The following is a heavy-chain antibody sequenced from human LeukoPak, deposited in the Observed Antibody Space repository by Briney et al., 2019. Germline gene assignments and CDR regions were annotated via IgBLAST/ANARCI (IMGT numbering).Heavy chain of an antibody. V-gene: IGHV4-4*07. J-gene: IGHJ4*02. Sequence: SETLSLTCTVSGGSISSYYWSWIRQPAGKGLEWIGRIYTSGSTNYNPSLKSRVTMSVDTSKNQFSLKLSSVTAADTAVYYCAREGTTMIVVVINEGGHFDYWGQGTLVTVSS. D-gene: IGHD3-22*01. CDR1: GGSISSYY. CDR3: AREGTTMIVVVINEGGHFDY. CDR2: IYTSGST.